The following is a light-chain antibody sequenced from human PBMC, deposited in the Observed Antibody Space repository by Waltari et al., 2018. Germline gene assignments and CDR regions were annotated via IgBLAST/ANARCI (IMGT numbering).Light chain of an antibody. J-gene: IGKJ4*01. Sequence: EIVLTQSPGTLSLSPGERATLPCRASQSVSSSSLAWYQQKRGQAPRLPIYGVSSRATGIPDRFSGSGSGTDFTLTVSRLEPEDFAVYYCQQYGSSPVTFGGGTKVEIK. CDR3: QQYGSSPVT. CDR1: QSVSSSS. V-gene: IGKV3-20*01. CDR2: GVS.